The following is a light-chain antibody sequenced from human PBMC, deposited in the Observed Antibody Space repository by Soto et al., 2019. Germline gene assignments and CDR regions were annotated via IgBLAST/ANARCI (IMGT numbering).Light chain of an antibody. CDR2: VNSDGSH. Sequence: QSVLTQSPSASASLGASVKLTCTLSSGHSSDAIAWQQQQPEKGPRYLMKVNSDGSHSKGDGIPDRFSGSRSGAERYLTISSLQSEDEADYYCQTWGTGIHVVFGGGTKLTVL. V-gene: IGLV4-69*01. CDR1: SGHSSDA. CDR3: QTWGTGIHVV. J-gene: IGLJ2*01.